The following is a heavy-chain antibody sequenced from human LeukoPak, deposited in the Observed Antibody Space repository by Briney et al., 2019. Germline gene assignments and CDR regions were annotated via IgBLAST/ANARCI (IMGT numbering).Heavy chain of an antibody. CDR1: GFTFSTYE. D-gene: IGHD3-10*02. J-gene: IGHJ3*02. CDR3: AKDQYVPGVIGAFDI. V-gene: IGHV3-48*03. CDR2: ISPSGTTT. Sequence: PGGSLRLSRAASGFTFSTYELNWVRQAPGKGLEWISYISPSGTTTHYADSVKGRFTISRDNARNALYLQMNGLRGEDTAIYYCAKDQYVPGVIGAFDIWGQGTMVTVSS.